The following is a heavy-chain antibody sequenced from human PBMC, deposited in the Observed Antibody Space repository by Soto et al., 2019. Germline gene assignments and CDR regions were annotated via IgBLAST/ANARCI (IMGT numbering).Heavy chain of an antibody. CDR1: GFTSQTYA. V-gene: IGHV3-23*01. CDR3: ARDHLILPAHDFFYGSDV. Sequence: DVQLLESGGGLVSPGGSLRLSCAASGFTSQTYALNWVRQAPGKGLEWVSTISESGAHTFYADSVRGRFTISRDKSKNTLSLQMNSLRAEDTAVYYCARDHLILPAHDFFYGSDVWGRGATVTVSS. D-gene: IGHD2-21*02. CDR2: ISESGAHT. J-gene: IGHJ6*02.